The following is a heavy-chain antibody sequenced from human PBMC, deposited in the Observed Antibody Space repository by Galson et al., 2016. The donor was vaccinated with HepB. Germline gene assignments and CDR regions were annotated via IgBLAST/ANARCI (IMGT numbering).Heavy chain of an antibody. CDR1: GGSISTSSYY. CDR3: ASLFSYCSTTTCTLNFDY. Sequence: LSLTCTVSGGSISTSSYYWVWIRQPPGKGLEWIGSIYYSGSTSFNPSLKSRVSMSVDTPKNQFSLRLSSVTAADTSVYYCASLFSYCSTTTCTLNFDYWGQGTLVTVSS. J-gene: IGHJ4*02. D-gene: IGHD2-2*01. CDR2: IYYSGST. V-gene: IGHV4-39*01.